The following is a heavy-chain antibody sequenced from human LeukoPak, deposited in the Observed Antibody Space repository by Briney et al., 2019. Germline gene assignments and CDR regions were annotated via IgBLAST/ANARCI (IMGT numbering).Heavy chain of an antibody. CDR3: ARQGGGDSSSWYASGDWYFDL. Sequence: SETLSLTCTVSGGSISSSSYYWGWIRQPPGKGLEWIGSIYYSGSTYYNPSLKSRVTISVDTSKNQFSLKLSSVTAADPAVYYCARQGGGDSSSWYASGDWYFDLWGRGTLVTVSS. V-gene: IGHV4-39*01. J-gene: IGHJ2*01. CDR2: IYYSGST. CDR1: GGSISSSSYY. D-gene: IGHD6-13*01.